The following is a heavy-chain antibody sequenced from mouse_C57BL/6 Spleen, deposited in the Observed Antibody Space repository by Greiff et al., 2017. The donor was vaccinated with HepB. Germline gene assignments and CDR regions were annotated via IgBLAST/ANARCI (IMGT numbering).Heavy chain of an antibody. CDR2: ISSGSSTI. D-gene: IGHD1-1*01. V-gene: IGHV5-17*01. Sequence: EVHLVESGGGLVKPGGSLKLSCAASGFTFSDYGMHWVRQAPEKGLEWVAYISSGSSTIDYADTVKGRFTISRDNAKNTMFLQMTSLRSEDTAMYYSARYYGSIAPYYFDYWGQGTTLTVSS. CDR1: GFTFSDYG. CDR3: ARYYGSIAPYYFDY. J-gene: IGHJ2*01.